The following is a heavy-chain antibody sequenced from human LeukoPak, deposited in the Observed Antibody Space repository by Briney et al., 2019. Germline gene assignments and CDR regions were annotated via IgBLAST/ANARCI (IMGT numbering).Heavy chain of an antibody. CDR1: GFTFSSYA. J-gene: IGHJ4*02. CDR3: ARETTYCSGGSRYALFDY. CDR2: ISYDGSNK. V-gene: IGHV3-30-3*01. Sequence: SGGTLRLSCAASGFTFSSYAMHWVRQAPGKGLEWGAVISYDGSNKYYADSVKGRFTISRDNSKNTLYLQMNSLRAEDTAVYYCARETTYCSGGSRYALFDYWGQGTLVTVSS. D-gene: IGHD2-15*01.